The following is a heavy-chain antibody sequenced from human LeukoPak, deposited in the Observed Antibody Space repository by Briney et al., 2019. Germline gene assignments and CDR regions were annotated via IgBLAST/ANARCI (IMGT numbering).Heavy chain of an antibody. CDR3: ARDARITIFGVVIPHDAFDI. D-gene: IGHD3-3*01. V-gene: IGHV4-59*01. Sequence: MPSETLSLTCSVSGGSISSYYWSWIRQPPGKGLEWIGYIYYSGSTNYNPSLKSRVTISVDTSKNQFSLKLSSVTAADTAVYYCARDARITIFGVVIPHDAFDIWGQGTMVTVSS. J-gene: IGHJ3*02. CDR2: IYYSGST. CDR1: GGSISSYY.